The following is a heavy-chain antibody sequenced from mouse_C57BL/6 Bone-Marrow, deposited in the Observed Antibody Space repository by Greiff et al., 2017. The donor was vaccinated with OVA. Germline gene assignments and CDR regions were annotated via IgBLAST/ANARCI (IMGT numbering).Heavy chain of an antibody. CDR3: ARYDYYGSSYWYFDV. CDR2: IHPSTGGT. D-gene: IGHD1-1*01. V-gene: IGHV1-42*01. CDR1: GYSFTGYY. Sequence: EVQLQQSGPELVKPGASVKISCKASGYSFTGYYMNWVKQSPEKSLEWIGEIHPSTGGTTYNQKFKAKATLTVDKYYSTAYMQLKSLTSEDAAVYDCARYDYYGSSYWYFDVWGTGTTVTVSS. J-gene: IGHJ1*03.